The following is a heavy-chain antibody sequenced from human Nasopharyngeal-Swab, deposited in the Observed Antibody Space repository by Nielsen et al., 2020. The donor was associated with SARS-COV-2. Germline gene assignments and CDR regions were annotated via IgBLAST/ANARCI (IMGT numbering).Heavy chain of an antibody. D-gene: IGHD4-17*01. CDR2: ISYDGSNK. Sequence: VRQAPGKGLEWVAVISYDGSNKYYADSVKGRFTISRDNSKYTLYLQMNSLRAEDTAVYYWAKAGGTVTTRGIDYWGQGTLVTVSS. CDR3: AKAGGTVTTRGIDY. J-gene: IGHJ4*02. V-gene: IGHV3-30*18.